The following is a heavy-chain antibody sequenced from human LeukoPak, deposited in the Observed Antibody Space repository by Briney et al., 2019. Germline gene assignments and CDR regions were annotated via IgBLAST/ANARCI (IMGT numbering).Heavy chain of an antibody. D-gene: IGHD4-17*01. CDR1: GGTFNNSA. V-gene: IGHV1-69*05. CDR3: AGDVHGDYGSGWFDP. J-gene: IGHJ5*02. CDR2: IMPLFGTA. Sequence: SVKVSCKTSGGTFNNSAISWVRQAPGQGLEWLGGIMPLFGTAGYAQKFQGRATITKDESTRTVYLELTSLTSDDTAVYYCAGDVHGDYGSGWFDPWGQGTLVSVSS.